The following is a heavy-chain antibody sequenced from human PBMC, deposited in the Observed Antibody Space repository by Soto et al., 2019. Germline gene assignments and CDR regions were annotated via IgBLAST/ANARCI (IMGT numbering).Heavy chain of an antibody. Sequence: QVQLVESGGGVVQPGRSLRLSCAASGFTFSSYGMHWVRQAPGKGLEWVAVISYDGSNKYYADSVKGRFTISRDNSKNTLYLQMNSLRAEDTAVYYCAKDWVVVVNYSPYWGQGTLGTVSS. J-gene: IGHJ4*02. CDR1: GFTFSSYG. CDR2: ISYDGSNK. D-gene: IGHD2-21*01. V-gene: IGHV3-30*18. CDR3: AKDWVVVVNYSPY.